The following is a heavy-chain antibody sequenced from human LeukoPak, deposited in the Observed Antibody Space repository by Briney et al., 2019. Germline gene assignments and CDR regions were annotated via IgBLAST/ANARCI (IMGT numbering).Heavy chain of an antibody. CDR3: ARGSSAHWYFDL. D-gene: IGHD2-15*01. V-gene: IGHV3-9*01. J-gene: IGHJ2*01. CDR1: GFTFDDYA. CDR2: ISWNSGSM. Sequence: GRSLRLSCAASGFTFDDYAMHWVRQAPGKGLEWVSGISWNSGSMDYADSVKGRITISRDNAKNSLYLQMNSLRAEDTALYYCARGSSAHWYFDLWGRGTLVTVSS.